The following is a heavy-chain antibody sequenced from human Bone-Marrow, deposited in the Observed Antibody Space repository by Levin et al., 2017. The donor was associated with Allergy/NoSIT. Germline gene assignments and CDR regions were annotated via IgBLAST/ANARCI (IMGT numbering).Heavy chain of an antibody. CDR1: GASMSRYY. V-gene: IGHV4-59*01. D-gene: IGHD1-26*01. Sequence: SETLSLTCTVSGASMSRYYWSWIRQPPGKGLEWIGYMSHSGRNNYNPSLNSRVTISIDTSKNHFSLKAASVTAADTAVYYCAVQGGHFDYWGQGTLVSVPS. J-gene: IGHJ4*02. CDR2: MSHSGRN. CDR3: AVQGGHFDY.